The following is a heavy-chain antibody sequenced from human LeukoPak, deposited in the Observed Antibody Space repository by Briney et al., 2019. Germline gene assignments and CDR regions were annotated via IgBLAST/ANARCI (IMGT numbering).Heavy chain of an antibody. J-gene: IGHJ3*02. CDR2: INHSGST. D-gene: IGHD3-16*01. CDR1: GGSFSGYY. CDR3: ARLTYYDYVWGSFNAFDI. V-gene: IGHV4-34*01. Sequence: SETLSLTCAVYGGSFSGYYWSWIRQPPGKGLEWFGEINHSGSTNYNPSLKSRVTISVDTSKNQFSLKLSSVTAADTAVYYCARLTYYDYVWGSFNAFDIWGQGTMVTVSS.